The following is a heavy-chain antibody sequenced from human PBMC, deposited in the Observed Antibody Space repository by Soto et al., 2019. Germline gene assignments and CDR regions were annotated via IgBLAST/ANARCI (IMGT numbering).Heavy chain of an antibody. V-gene: IGHV1-69*13. D-gene: IGHD2-2*01. J-gene: IGHJ4*02. CDR3: ASLPDCSSTSCQARGFDY. CDR1: GGTFSSYA. CDR2: IIPIFGTA. Sequence: RASVKVSCKASGGTFSSYAISWVRQAPGQGLEWMGGIIPIFGTANYAQKFQGRVTITADESTSTAYMELSSLRSEDTAVYYCASLPDCSSTSCQARGFDYWGQGTLVTVSS.